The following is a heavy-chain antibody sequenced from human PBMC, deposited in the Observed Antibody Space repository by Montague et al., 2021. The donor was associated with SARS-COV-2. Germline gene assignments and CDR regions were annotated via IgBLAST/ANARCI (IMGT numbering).Heavy chain of an antibody. CDR3: ARSTVTNSPFGFSNKLRSRYNGMDV. V-gene: IGHV4-34*01. D-gene: IGHD4-17*01. CDR2: INHSRST. CDR1: GGSFSGYY. Sequence: SETLSLTCVVYGGSFSGYYLNWIRQPPGKGLEWIGEINHSRSTNYNPSLKSRVTIAVDTSKNQVSLKLTSVTAADTAVFYCARSTVTNSPFGFSNKLRSRYNGMDVWGQETTVAVSS. J-gene: IGHJ6*02.